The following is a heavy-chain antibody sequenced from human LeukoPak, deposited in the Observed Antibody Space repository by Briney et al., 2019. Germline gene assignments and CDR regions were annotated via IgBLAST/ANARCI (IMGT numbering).Heavy chain of an antibody. Sequence: GGPLRLSCAPSGFTYSSYEMNWVRQAPGKGLEWVSYISSSSSTIYYADSVKGRFTISRDNDKNSLYLQMNSLRAEDTAVYYCARDLTMVRGDYFDYWGQGTLVTVSS. CDR2: ISSSSSTI. J-gene: IGHJ4*02. CDR3: ARDLTMVRGDYFDY. V-gene: IGHV3-48*03. CDR1: GFTYSSYE. D-gene: IGHD3-10*01.